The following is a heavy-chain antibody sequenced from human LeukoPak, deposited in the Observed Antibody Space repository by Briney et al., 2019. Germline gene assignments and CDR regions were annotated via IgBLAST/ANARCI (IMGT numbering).Heavy chain of an antibody. CDR3: AGRYCSSTSCYGFFDY. Sequence: GGSLKLSCAASGFTFDDYGMSWVRQAPGKGLEWVSGINWNGGSTGYADSVKGRFTISRDNSKNTLYLQMNSLRAEDTAVYYCAGRYCSSTSCYGFFDYWGQGTLVTVSS. D-gene: IGHD2-2*01. CDR2: INWNGGST. CDR1: GFTFDDYG. J-gene: IGHJ4*02. V-gene: IGHV3-20*04.